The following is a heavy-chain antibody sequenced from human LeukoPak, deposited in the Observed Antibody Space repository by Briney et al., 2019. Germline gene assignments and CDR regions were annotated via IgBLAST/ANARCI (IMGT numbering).Heavy chain of an antibody. J-gene: IGHJ3*02. D-gene: IGHD2-2*01. CDR1: GGTFSSYA. CDR3: ARVGGYCSSTSCYGAFDI. Sequence: GSSVKVSCKASGGTFSSYAVDWVRQAPGQGLEWMGGIIPIFGTANYAQKFQGRVTITAVESTSTAYMELSSLKSEDTAPYYCARVGGYCSSTSCYGAFDIWGQGTMVTVSS. V-gene: IGHV1-69*01. CDR2: IIPIFGTA.